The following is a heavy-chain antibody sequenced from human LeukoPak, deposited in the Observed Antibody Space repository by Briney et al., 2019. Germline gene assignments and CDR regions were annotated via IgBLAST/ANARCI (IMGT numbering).Heavy chain of an antibody. CDR2: ISGSGAYI. J-gene: IGHJ4*02. Sequence: GGSLRLSCTASGLTFTSYIMHWVRQAPGKGLEWVSSISGSGAYIKYADSVLGRFTISRDNAKNSLSLQMNSLRAEDTAVYYCAREPTAMILWGQGTLVTVSS. V-gene: IGHV3-21*01. CDR3: AREPTAMIL. D-gene: IGHD5-18*01. CDR1: GLTFTSYI.